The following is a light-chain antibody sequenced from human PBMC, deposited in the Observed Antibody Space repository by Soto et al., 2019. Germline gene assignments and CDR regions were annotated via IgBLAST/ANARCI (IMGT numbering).Light chain of an antibody. CDR2: VNN. CDR3: EAWDGSLSAWV. CDR1: SSNIGTKY. J-gene: IGLJ3*02. V-gene: IGLV1-47*01. Sequence: QSVLTQPPSASGTPGQMVTISCSGSSSNIGTKYVYWYQQLPGTAPKLLIYVNNQRPSGVPDRFSGSKSGTSASLAISGLRSEDEADYYCEAWDGSLSAWVFGGGTKLTVL.